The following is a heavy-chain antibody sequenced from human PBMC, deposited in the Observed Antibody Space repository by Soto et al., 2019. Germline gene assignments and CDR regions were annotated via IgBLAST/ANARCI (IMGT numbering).Heavy chain of an antibody. CDR1: GGTFSSYA. V-gene: IGHV1-69*13. J-gene: IGHJ4*02. CDR3: ARESDGPVLTMARERPFYFDY. CDR2: IIPIFGTA. Sequence: GASVKVSCKASGGTFSSYAISWVRQAPGQGLEWMGGIIPIFGTANYAQKFQGRVTITADESTSTAYMELSSLRADDTAVYYCARESDGPVLTMARERPFYFDYWGQGTLVTVSS. D-gene: IGHD3-10*01.